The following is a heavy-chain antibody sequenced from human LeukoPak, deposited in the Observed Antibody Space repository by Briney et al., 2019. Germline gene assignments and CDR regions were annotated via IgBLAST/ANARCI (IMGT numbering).Heavy chain of an antibody. Sequence: ASVKVSCKASGYTFTGYYMHWVRQAPGQGLEWMGWINPNSGGTNYAQKFQGRVTMTRDTSISTAYMELSRLRSDDTAVYYCARITLYYYDSSGYPDAFDIWGQGTMVTVSS. J-gene: IGHJ3*02. CDR3: ARITLYYYDSSGYPDAFDI. V-gene: IGHV1-2*02. CDR1: GYTFTGYY. CDR2: INPNSGGT. D-gene: IGHD3-22*01.